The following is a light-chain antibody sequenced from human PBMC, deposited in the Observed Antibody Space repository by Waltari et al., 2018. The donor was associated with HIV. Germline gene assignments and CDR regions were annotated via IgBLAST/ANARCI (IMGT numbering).Light chain of an antibody. CDR2: GKN. V-gene: IGLV3-19*01. J-gene: IGLJ3*02. CDR3: NSRDSSAKHHWV. Sequence: SSELTQDPAVSVALGQTVRLTCQGDSLRSYSATSWYQQKPGQAPVLVIYGKNNRPSGIPDRFSGSSSGNTASLTITGAQAEDEADYYCNSRDSSAKHHWVFGGGTKLTVL. CDR1: SLRSYS.